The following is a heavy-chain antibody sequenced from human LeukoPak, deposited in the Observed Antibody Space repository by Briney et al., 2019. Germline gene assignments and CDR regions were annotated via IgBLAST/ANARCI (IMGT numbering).Heavy chain of an antibody. D-gene: IGHD3-10*01. CDR2: INPNSGGT. V-gene: IGHV1-2*02. CDR3: ARDYGSGTYSPKGGFDY. J-gene: IGHJ4*02. Sequence: ASVKVSCKASGYTFTGYYIHWVRQAPGQGLEWMGWINPNSGGTNYAQKFQGRVTMTRDTSTSTVYMELSSLRSEDTAVYYCARDYGSGTYSPKGGFDYWGQGTLVTVSS. CDR1: GYTFTGYY.